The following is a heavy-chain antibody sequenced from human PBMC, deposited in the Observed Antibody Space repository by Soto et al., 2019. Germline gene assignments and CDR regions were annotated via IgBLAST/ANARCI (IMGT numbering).Heavy chain of an antibody. CDR2: IYSSGNA. D-gene: IGHD3-22*01. Sequence: QVQLLESGPGLVKPSETLSPTCSDSLDSISNSYWTWIRQPAGQGLEWIGHIYSSGNANYNPSLTSRVTMSLDTSKNQFSLSLKSVTAADTAIYYCSRGRGFYSDNYFDPWGQGTPVTVSS. CDR1: LDSISNSY. CDR3: SRGRGFYSDNYFDP. V-gene: IGHV4-4*07. J-gene: IGHJ5*02.